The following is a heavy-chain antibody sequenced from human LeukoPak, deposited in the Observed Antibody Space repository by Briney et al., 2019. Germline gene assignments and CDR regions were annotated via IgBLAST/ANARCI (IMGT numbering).Heavy chain of an antibody. V-gene: IGHV3-11*06. D-gene: IGHD5-12*01. J-gene: IGHJ4*02. CDR1: GFTFSDYY. CDR3: ARGRVGYSGYDVDY. CDR2: ISSSSSHT. Sequence: GGSLRLSCAASGFTFSDYYMSWIRQAPGEGLEWVSYISSSSSHTNYADSVKGRFTISRDNAKNSLYLQMNSLRAEDTAVYYCARGRVGYSGYDVDYWGQGTLVTVSS.